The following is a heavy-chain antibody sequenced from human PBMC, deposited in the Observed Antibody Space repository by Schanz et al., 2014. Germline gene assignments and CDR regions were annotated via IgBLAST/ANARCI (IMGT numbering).Heavy chain of an antibody. CDR1: GGTFSSYA. CDR2: IIPILGIT. V-gene: IGHV1-69*04. Sequence: QVQLVQSGAEVKKPGSSVKVFCKASGGTFSSYAISWVRQAPGQGLEWMGRIIPILGITNYAQRFQGRVTIAADMSTSTAYMELSSLRYEDTALYYCARGTMPGAFDIWGQGTMVTVSS. J-gene: IGHJ3*02. D-gene: IGHD1-26*01. CDR3: ARGTMPGAFDI.